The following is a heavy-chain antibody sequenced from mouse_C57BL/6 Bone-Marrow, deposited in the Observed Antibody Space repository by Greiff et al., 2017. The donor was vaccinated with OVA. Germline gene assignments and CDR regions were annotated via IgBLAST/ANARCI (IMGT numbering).Heavy chain of an antibody. CDR2: INPSNGGT. V-gene: IGHV1-53*01. D-gene: IGHD2-4*01. Sequence: QVQLQQPGTELVKPGASVKLSCKASGYTFTSYWMHWVKQRPGQGLEWIGNINPSNGGTNYNEKFKSKATLTVDKSSSTAYMQRSSLTSEDSAVYYCARERLHVYAMDYWGQGTSVTVSS. J-gene: IGHJ4*01. CDR3: ARERLHVYAMDY. CDR1: GYTFTSYW.